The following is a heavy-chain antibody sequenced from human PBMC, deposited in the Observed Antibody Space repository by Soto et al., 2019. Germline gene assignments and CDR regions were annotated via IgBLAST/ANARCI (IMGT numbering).Heavy chain of an antibody. Sequence: LSLTCTVSGGSISSYYWSWIRQPPGKGLEWIGYIYYSGSTNYNPSLKSRVTISVDTSKNQFSLKLSSVTAADTAVYYCARRAAAGNQLFDYCGQGPLVTVSS. J-gene: IGHJ4*02. CDR1: GGSISSYY. CDR3: ARRAAAGNQLFDY. CDR2: IYYSGST. D-gene: IGHD6-13*01. V-gene: IGHV4-59*01.